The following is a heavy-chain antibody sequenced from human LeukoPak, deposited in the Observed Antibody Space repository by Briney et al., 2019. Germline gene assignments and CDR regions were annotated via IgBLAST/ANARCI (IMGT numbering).Heavy chain of an antibody. CDR2: ISAYNGNT. D-gene: IGHD6-6*01. J-gene: IGHJ5*02. CDR1: GYTFTSYG. V-gene: IGHV1-18*01. CDR3: ARGRQLVPNNWFDP. Sequence: GASVKVSCKASGYTFTSYGISWVRQAAGQGLEWMGWISAYNGNTNYAQKLQGRVTMTTDTSTSTAYMELRSLRTDDTAVYYCARGRQLVPNNWFDPWGQGTLVTVSS.